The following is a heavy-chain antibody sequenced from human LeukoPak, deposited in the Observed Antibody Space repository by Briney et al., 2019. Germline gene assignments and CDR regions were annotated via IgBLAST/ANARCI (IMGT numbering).Heavy chain of an antibody. D-gene: IGHD6-19*01. Sequence: PGGSLRLSCTPSAFTFGDYAMSWVRQAPGKGLEWVGFIRSKAYGGTTEYAASVKGRFTISRDDSKSIAYLQMNSLKTEDTAVYYCTRVEQWLVRAYLQHWGQGTLVTVSS. CDR3: TRVEQWLVRAYLQH. V-gene: IGHV3-49*04. J-gene: IGHJ1*01. CDR2: IRSKAYGGTT. CDR1: AFTFGDYA.